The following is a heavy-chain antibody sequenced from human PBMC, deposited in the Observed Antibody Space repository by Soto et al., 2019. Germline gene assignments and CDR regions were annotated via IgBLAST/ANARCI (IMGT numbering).Heavy chain of an antibody. V-gene: IGHV1-2*04. CDR2: INPDSGVT. D-gene: IGHD5-12*01. CDR3: ARDTGYSGYDPFDY. J-gene: IGHJ4*02. Sequence: QVQLVQSGAEVKKPGASVKVSCKASGYTFTDYYIHWVRQAPGQGLEWMGWINPDSGVTNYAQKFQGWGTMTRDTSISTAYMELSRLRSDDTAVYYCARDTGYSGYDPFDYWGQGTLVTVSS. CDR1: GYTFTDYY.